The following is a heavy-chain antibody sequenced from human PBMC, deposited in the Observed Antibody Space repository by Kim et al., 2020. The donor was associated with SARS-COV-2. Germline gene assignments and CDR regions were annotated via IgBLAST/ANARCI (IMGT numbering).Heavy chain of an antibody. V-gene: IGHV3-23*01. Sequence: DPVKGRFTIPRDNSKNTLYLQMNSLRAEDTAVYYCAKDAIVVVPAALDYWGHGALVTVSS. D-gene: IGHD2-2*01. J-gene: IGHJ4*01. CDR3: AKDAIVVVPAALDY.